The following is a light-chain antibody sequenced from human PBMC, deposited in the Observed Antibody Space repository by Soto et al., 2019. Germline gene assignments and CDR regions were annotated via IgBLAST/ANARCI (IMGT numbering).Light chain of an antibody. CDR2: EVS. CDR3: CSYAGSSWV. V-gene: IGLV2-23*02. CDR1: SSDVGSYNL. J-gene: IGLJ3*02. Sequence: QSVLTQPASVSGSPGQSITISCTGTSSDVGSYNLASWYQQHPGKAPKLMIYEVSKRPSGVSNRFSGSKSGNTASLTISGLQAEDEADYYCCSYAGSSWVFGGGTKLTVL.